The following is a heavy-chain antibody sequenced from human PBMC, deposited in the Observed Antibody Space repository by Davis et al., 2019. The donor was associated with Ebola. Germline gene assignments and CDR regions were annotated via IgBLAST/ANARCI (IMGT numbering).Heavy chain of an antibody. V-gene: IGHV4-34*12. CDR1: GGSFSNYY. Sequence: PSETLSLTCGVYGGSFSNYYWTWIRQPPGKGLEWIGEIIHSGRTNYKSSLKSRVTISVDTSKKQLSLKLSSVTAADTAVYYCARASQYSSRWHSDYWGQGTLVTVSS. CDR2: IIHSGRT. J-gene: IGHJ4*02. D-gene: IGHD6-13*01. CDR3: ARASQYSSRWHSDY.